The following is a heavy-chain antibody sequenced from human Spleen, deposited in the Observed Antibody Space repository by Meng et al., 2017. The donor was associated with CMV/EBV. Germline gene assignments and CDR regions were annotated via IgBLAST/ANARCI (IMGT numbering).Heavy chain of an antibody. CDR1: GASINSYY. V-gene: IGHV4-59*01. J-gene: IGHJ4*02. D-gene: IGHD6-13*01. CDR3: ARGSSWTLGH. Sequence: LRLSCSVSGASINSYYWNWIRQPPGKGLEWIGNIFYSGSTKYNPSLKSRVTISVDRAKNQFSLRLTSVTAADTAVYYCARGSSWTLGHWGQGTLVTVSS. CDR2: IFYSGST.